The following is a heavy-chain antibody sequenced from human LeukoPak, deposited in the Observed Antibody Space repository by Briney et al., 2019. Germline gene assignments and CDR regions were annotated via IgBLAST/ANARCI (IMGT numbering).Heavy chain of an antibody. J-gene: IGHJ6*03. D-gene: IGHD6-19*01. CDR1: GFTFSSYW. CDR3: ARVGSDWNYYYYMDV. CDR2: IKQDGSEK. V-gene: IGHV3-7*01. Sequence: SGGSLRLSCAAYGFTFSSYWMSWVRQAPGKGLEWVANIKQDGSEKYYVDSVKGRFTISRDNAKNSMYLQMNSLRAEDTAVYYCARVGSDWNYYYYMDVWGKGTTVTISS.